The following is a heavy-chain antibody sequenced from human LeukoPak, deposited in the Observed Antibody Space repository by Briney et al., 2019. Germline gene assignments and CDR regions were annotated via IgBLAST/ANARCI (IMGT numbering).Heavy chain of an antibody. Sequence: SETLSLTCAVYGGSSSGYYWSWIRQPPGKGLEWIGEINHSGSTNYNPSLKSRVTISVDTSKNQFSLKLSSVTAADTAVYYCGRGRPYYGSGSYRIRRWFDPGGQETGVTVSS. CDR1: GGSSSGYY. V-gene: IGHV4-34*01. J-gene: IGHJ5*02. CDR3: GRGRPYYGSGSYRIRRWFDP. D-gene: IGHD3-10*01. CDR2: INHSGST.